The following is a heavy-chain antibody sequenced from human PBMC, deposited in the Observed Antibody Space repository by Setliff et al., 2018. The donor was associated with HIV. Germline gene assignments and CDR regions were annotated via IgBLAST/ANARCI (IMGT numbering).Heavy chain of an antibody. J-gene: IGHJ5*02. D-gene: IGHD6-19*01. Sequence: SETLSLTCTVSGASISRGNYYWTWIRQRPGKGLEWIAFIYYSGSTYYSPSLKSRLMISVDTSKNQFSLNMTSVTAADTAVYYCARRTYGSGRFDPWGQGTLVTVSS. CDR2: IYYSGST. CDR1: GASISRGNYY. V-gene: IGHV4-30-4*08. CDR3: ARRTYGSGRFDP.